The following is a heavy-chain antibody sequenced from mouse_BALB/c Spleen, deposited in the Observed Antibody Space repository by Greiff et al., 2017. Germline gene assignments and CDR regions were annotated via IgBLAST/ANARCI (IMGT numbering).Heavy chain of an antibody. V-gene: IGHV1-15*01. CDR1: GYTFTDYE. J-gene: IGHJ2*01. CDR3: TREDRDYFDY. Sequence: VQLQQSGAELVRPGASVTLSCKASGYTFTDYEMHWVKQTPVHGLEWIGAIDPETGGTAYNQKFKDKATLTVDKSSSTAYMQLSSPTSEDSAVYYCTREDRDYFDYWGQGTTLTVSS. CDR2: IDPETGGT.